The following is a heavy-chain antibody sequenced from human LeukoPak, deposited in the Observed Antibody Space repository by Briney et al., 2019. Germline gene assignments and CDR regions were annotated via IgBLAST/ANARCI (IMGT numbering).Heavy chain of an antibody. V-gene: IGHV1-18*01. Sequence: ASVKVSCKASGYTLTSYGISWVRQAPGQGLEWMGWISAYNGNTNYAQKLQGRVTMTTDTSTSTVYMELSSLRSEDTAVYYCARERTPTGDYYYMDVWGKGTTVTVSS. CDR1: GYTLTSYG. D-gene: IGHD1/OR15-1a*01. J-gene: IGHJ6*03. CDR2: ISAYNGNT. CDR3: ARERTPTGDYYYMDV.